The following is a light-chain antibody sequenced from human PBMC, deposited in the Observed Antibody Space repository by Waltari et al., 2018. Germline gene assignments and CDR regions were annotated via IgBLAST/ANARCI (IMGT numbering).Light chain of an antibody. V-gene: IGLV2-14*01. CDR1: SNDVGGYNS. J-gene: IGLJ2*01. CDR3: SSQSSNDVVL. CDR2: DVR. Sequence: QSALTQPASVSGSPGQSVTIFCAGTSNDVGGYNSVSLYQEHPGQAPRVIIYDVRDRPAGVSDRFSGSKSGNTASLTISGLQAEDEADYYCSSQSSNDVVLFGGGTKLTVL.